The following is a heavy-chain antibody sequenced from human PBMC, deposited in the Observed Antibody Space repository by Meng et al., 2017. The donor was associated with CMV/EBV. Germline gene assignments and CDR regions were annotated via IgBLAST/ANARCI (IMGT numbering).Heavy chain of an antibody. CDR1: GATFSSYA. CDR3: AIGSQLGGY. CDR2: ILPLFGTA. V-gene: IGHV1-69*06. D-gene: IGHD1-1*01. Sequence: SCKASGATFSSYAICWVRQAPGQGLAWMVGILPLFGTATYAQKFQGRVTITADKSTSTAYMELSSLRSEDTAVYYCAIGSQLGGYWGQGTLVTVSS. J-gene: IGHJ4*02.